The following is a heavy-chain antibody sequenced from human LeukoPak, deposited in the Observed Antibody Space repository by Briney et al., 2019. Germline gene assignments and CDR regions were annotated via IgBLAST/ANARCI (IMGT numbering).Heavy chain of an antibody. D-gene: IGHD6-13*01. CDR1: GGSISSYY. CDR2: IYYSGTT. V-gene: IGHV4-59*01. CDR3: ARGVYIAAAQYAY. J-gene: IGHJ4*02. Sequence: PSETLSLTCTVSGGSISSYYWSWIRQPPGKGLEWIGYIYYSGTTNYNPSLKSRVTISVDTSKNQFSLKLSSVTAAAMAVYYCARGVYIAAAQYAYWGQGTLVTVSS.